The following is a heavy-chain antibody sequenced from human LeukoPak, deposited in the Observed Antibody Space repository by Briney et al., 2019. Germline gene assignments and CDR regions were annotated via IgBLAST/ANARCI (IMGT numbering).Heavy chain of an antibody. Sequence: SETLSLTCTVSGASMTSYYWTWIRQSPGKGLEWVGYMYFGERTNYNPSLKSRATTSIATSKKQFSLNLKSVTAADTAVYYCARIPGDRPDDWGQGTLVTVS. V-gene: IGHV4-59*01. J-gene: IGHJ4*02. CDR1: GASMTSYY. D-gene: IGHD7-27*01. CDR2: MYFGERT. CDR3: ARIPGDRPDD.